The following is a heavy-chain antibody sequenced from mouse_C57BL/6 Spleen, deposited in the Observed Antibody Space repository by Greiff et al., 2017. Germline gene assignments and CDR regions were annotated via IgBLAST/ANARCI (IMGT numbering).Heavy chain of an antibody. CDR3: ARSGQLRLLDY. CDR1: GYAFTNYL. D-gene: IGHD3-2*02. J-gene: IGHJ4*01. Sequence: VQLQQSGAELVRPGTSVKVSCKASGYAFTNYLIEWVKQRPGQGLEWIGVINPGSGGTNYNEKFKGKATLTADKSSSTAYMQLSSLTSEDSAVYFCARSGQLRLLDYWGQGTSVTVSS. CDR2: INPGSGGT. V-gene: IGHV1-54*01.